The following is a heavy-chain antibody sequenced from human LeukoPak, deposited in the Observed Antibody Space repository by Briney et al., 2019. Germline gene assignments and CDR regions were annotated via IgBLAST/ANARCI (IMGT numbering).Heavy chain of an antibody. Sequence: SETLSLTCAVYGGSFSGYYWSWIRQPPGKGLEWIGEINHSGSTNYNPSLKSRVTISVDTSKNPFSLKLSSVTAADTAVYYCARAILWFSLNHYYYYMDVWGKGTTVTVSS. CDR1: GGSFSGYY. CDR2: INHSGST. V-gene: IGHV4-34*01. D-gene: IGHD3-10*01. J-gene: IGHJ6*03. CDR3: ARAILWFSLNHYYYYMDV.